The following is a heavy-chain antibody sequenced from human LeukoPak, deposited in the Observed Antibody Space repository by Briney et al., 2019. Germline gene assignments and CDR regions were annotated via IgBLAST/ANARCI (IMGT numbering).Heavy chain of an antibody. J-gene: IGHJ6*03. V-gene: IGHV4-39*01. Sequence: TSETLSLTCTVSGGSISSSSYYWGWIRQPPGKGLEWIGSIYYSGSTYYNPSLKSRVTISVDTSKNQFSLKLSSVTAADTAVYYCARLGVTSYYYMDVWGKGTTVTISS. CDR1: GGSISSSSYY. CDR2: IYYSGST. CDR3: ARLGVTSYYYMDV. D-gene: IGHD4-11*01.